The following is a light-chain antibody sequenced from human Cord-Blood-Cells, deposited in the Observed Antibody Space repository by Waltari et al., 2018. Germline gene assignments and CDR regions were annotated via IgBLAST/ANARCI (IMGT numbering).Light chain of an antibody. CDR1: QSISSW. V-gene: IGKV1-5*03. Sequence: DIQMTQSPSTLSASVGDRVTITCRASQSISSWLAWYQQKPGKAPQLLSYKASSLESGLPSRFIGSGSGTYFTLTISSLQPDDFAPYYCQQYNSYSTFGQGTKLEIK. J-gene: IGKJ2*01. CDR2: KAS. CDR3: QQYNSYST.